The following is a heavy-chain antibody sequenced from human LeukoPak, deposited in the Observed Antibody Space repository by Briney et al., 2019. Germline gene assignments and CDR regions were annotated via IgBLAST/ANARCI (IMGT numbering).Heavy chain of an antibody. CDR1: GFTVSSNY. CDR3: ARGLYYYDSSGYYSFFDY. V-gene: IGHV3-53*01. J-gene: IGHJ4*02. D-gene: IGHD3-22*01. Sequence: GGSLRLSCAASGFTVSSNYMSWVRQAPGKGLEWVSVIYSGGSTYYADSVKGRFTISRDNSKNTLYLQMNSLRAEDTAVYYCARGLYYYDSSGYYSFFDYWGQGTLVTVSS. CDR2: IYSGGST.